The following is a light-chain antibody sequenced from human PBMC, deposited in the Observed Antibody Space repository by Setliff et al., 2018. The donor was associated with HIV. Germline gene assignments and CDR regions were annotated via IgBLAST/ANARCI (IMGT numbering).Light chain of an antibody. V-gene: IGLV2-14*01. CDR3: SSYTTNTRV. CDR1: SSDVGGYEY. J-gene: IGLJ3*02. CDR2: EVS. Sequence: ALTQPASVSGSPGQSITISCTETSSDVGGYEYVSWYQQHPGKAPKLMIYEVSNRPSGVSNRFSVSKSGNTASLTISGLQAEDEADYYCSSYTTNTRVFGGGTKVTVL.